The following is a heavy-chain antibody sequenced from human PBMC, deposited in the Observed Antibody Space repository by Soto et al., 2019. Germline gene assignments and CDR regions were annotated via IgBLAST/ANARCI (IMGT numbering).Heavy chain of an antibody. Sequence: SETLSLTCTVSGGSISSYYWSWIRQPPGKGLEWIGYIYYSGSTNYNPSLKSRVTISVDTSKNQFSLKLSSVTAADTAVYYCATASTMVRGVTHFDYWGQGTLVTVPQ. V-gene: IGHV4-59*08. CDR1: GGSISSYY. CDR2: IYYSGST. J-gene: IGHJ4*02. D-gene: IGHD3-10*01. CDR3: ATASTMVRGVTHFDY.